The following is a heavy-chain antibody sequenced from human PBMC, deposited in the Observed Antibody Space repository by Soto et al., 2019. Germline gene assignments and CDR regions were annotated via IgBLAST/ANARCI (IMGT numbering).Heavy chain of an antibody. J-gene: IGHJ6*02. Sequence: GGSLRLSCAASGFTFSSYGMHWVRQAPGKGLGWVAVIWYDGSNKYYADSVKGRFTISRDNPKNTLYLQMNSLRAEDTAVYYCARDREDQLLFYYYYGMDVWGQGTTVTVS. CDR2: IWYDGSNK. CDR3: ARDREDQLLFYYYYGMDV. D-gene: IGHD2-2*01. CDR1: GFTFSSYG. V-gene: IGHV3-33*01.